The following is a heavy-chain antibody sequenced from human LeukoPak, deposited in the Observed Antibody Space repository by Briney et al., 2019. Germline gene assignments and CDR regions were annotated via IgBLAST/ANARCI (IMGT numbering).Heavy chain of an antibody. CDR1: GGTFSSYA. D-gene: IGHD3-10*01. J-gene: IGHJ4*02. CDR2: IIPIFGTA. V-gene: IGHV1-69*06. CDR3: ARDRHYYGSGSYYY. Sequence: SVKVSCKASGGTFSSYAISWVRQAPGQGLEWMGGIIPIFGTANYAQKFQGRVTITADKCTITAYMELSRLRSEDTAVYYCARDRHYYGSGSYYYWGQGTLVTVSS.